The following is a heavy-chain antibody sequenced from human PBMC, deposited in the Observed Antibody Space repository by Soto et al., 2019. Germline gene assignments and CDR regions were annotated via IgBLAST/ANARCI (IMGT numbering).Heavy chain of an antibody. J-gene: IGHJ6*02. CDR1: GGSISSYY. CDR2: IYYSGST. D-gene: IGHD2-8*01. V-gene: IGHV4-59*08. CDR3: ARQGFGVLPGHVDA. Sequence: SETLSLTCTVSGGSISSYYWSWIRQPPGKGLEWIGYIYYSGSTNYNPSLKSRVTISVDTSKNQFSLTLTSVTAADTAVYYCARQGFGVLPGHVDAWCQGTTLTVSS.